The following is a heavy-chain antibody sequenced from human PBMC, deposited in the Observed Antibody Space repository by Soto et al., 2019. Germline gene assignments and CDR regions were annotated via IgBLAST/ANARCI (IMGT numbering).Heavy chain of an antibody. Sequence: SSETLSLTCTVSGGSISSAGYYWSWIRQHPGKGLEWIGYIHYSGSTYYNPSLKSRVTISADTSKNQFYLKVSSVTAADTAVYYCAREVPTPYYFDYWGQGALVTVSS. CDR2: IHYSGST. CDR3: AREVPTPYYFDY. V-gene: IGHV4-31*03. J-gene: IGHJ4*02. CDR1: GGSISSAGYY.